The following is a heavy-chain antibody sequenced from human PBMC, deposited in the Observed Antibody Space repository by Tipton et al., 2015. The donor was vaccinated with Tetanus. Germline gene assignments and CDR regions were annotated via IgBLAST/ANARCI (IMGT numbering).Heavy chain of an antibody. V-gene: IGHV4-39*07. J-gene: IGHJ4*02. D-gene: IGHD6-13*01. CDR1: GSSITSTTHY. CDR2: IYYSGST. Sequence: TLSLTCTVSGSSITSTTHYWGWIRQAPGKGLEWIGIIYYSGSTYYNASLRSRVTISMDRSKNQISLQLTSVTAADTAVYFCAGVTAQRTELYFDHWGQGTLVTVSS. CDR3: AGVTAQRTELYFDH.